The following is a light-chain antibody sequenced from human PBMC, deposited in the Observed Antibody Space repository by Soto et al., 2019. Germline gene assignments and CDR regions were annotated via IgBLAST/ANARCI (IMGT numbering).Light chain of an antibody. Sequence: EIVLTQSPGTLSLSPGERATLSCRASQSVSSNYLAWHQQKPGQAPRLLIYGASSRATGIPDRCSGSGSGTDFTLTISRLEPEDFEVYYCQQYGSSPLTFGGGTKVEIQ. CDR2: GAS. CDR3: QQYGSSPLT. CDR1: QSVSSNY. J-gene: IGKJ4*01. V-gene: IGKV3-20*01.